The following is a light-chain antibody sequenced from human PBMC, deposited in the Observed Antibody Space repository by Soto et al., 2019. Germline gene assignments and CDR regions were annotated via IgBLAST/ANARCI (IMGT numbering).Light chain of an antibody. CDR3: QLGVNWLT. CDR2: DAS. CDR1: QSVGTY. V-gene: IGKV3-11*01. Sequence: EIVLTQSPAILSLSPGERATLSCRASQSVGTYLDWYQQKLGQAPRLLIYDASNRATGIPARLSGSGSGTVFTLTLSSLEPEDFAVYCCQLGVNWLTFSGGTKVE. J-gene: IGKJ4*01.